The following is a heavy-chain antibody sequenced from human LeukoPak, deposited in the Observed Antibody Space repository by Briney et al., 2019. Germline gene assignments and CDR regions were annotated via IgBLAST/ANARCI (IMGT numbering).Heavy chain of an antibody. J-gene: IGHJ5*02. CDR3: AKVELSASGGELDP. D-gene: IGHD3-16*02. Sequence: PGGSLRLPCAASGFTLSNYAMSWVRQAPGKGLEWVSAIRGNGGTTYDADSVKGRFTISRDNSKNTLYLEMKSLRADDTAVYYCAKVELSASGGELDPWGQGTLVIVSS. V-gene: IGHV3-23*01. CDR1: GFTLSNYA. CDR2: IRGNGGTT.